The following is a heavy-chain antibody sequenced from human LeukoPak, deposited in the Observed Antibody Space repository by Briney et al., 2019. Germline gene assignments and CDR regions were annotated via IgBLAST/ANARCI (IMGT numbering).Heavy chain of an antibody. Sequence: ASVKVSCTASGYTFTSYDINWVRQATGQGLEWMGWMNPNSGNTGYAQKFQGGVTMTRNTSISTAYMELSSLRSEDTAVYYCARDFNYYDSSGYYLPDYWGQGTLVTVSS. CDR3: ARDFNYYDSSGYYLPDY. J-gene: IGHJ4*02. V-gene: IGHV1-8*01. CDR2: MNPNSGNT. CDR1: GYTFTSYD. D-gene: IGHD3-22*01.